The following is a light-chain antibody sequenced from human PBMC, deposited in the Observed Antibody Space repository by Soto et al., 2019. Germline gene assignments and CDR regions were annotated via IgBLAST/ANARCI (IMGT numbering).Light chain of an antibody. J-gene: IGKJ4*01. Sequence: EIVLTQSPATLSLSPGVRATLSCRASQSVSSNLAWYQQKPGQAPRLLIYDASNRATGIPARFSGSGSGTDFTLTISSLESEDFAVYFCQQGSNWRLTFGGGTKVEIK. CDR3: QQGSNWRLT. CDR1: QSVSSN. V-gene: IGKV3-11*01. CDR2: DAS.